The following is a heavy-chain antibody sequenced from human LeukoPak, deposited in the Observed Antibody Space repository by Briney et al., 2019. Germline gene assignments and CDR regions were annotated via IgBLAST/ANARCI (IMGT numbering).Heavy chain of an antibody. CDR1: GFTFSSYG. J-gene: IGHJ4*02. CDR3: TRDGSGSRIPFDY. CDR2: IESDASNT. Sequence: GRSLRLSCAASGFTFSSYGMHWVRQAPGKGLVWVARIESDASNTRYADSVKGRFTISRDNANKTLYLQMNSLRAEDTAVYYCTRDGSGSRIPFDYWGQGTLVTVSS. D-gene: IGHD1-26*01. V-gene: IGHV3-74*01.